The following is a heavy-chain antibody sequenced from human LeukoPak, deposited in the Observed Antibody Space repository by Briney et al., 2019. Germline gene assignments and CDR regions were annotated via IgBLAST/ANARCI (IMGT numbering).Heavy chain of an antibody. D-gene: IGHD3-22*01. CDR1: GGSISSSSYY. CDR3: ARGGPPMIVVVFNWFDP. J-gene: IGHJ5*02. CDR2: IYYSGST. V-gene: IGHV4-39*07. Sequence: SETLSLTCTVSGGSISSSSYYWGWIRQPPGKGLEWIGSIYYSGSTYYNPSLKSRVTISVDTSKNQFSLKLSSVTAADTAVYYCARGGPPMIVVVFNWFDPWGQGTLVTVSS.